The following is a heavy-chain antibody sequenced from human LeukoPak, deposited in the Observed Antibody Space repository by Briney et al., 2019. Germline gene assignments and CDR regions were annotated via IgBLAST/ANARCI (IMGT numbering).Heavy chain of an antibody. J-gene: IGHJ4*02. CDR1: GGSISTSSYY. CDR2: MYYSGST. D-gene: IGHD5-18*01. Sequence: PSETLSLTCTVSGGSISTSSYYWGWIRQPPGKGLEWIGSMYYSGSTYYNPSPQSRVTISVDASKNQFSLRLTSVTAADTAVYYCARQGGLWLRAPFDYWGQGTLVTVSS. CDR3: ARQGGLWLRAPFDY. V-gene: IGHV4-39*01.